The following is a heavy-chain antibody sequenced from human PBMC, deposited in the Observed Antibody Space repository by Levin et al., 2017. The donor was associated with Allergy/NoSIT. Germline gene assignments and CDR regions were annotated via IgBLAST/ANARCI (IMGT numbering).Heavy chain of an antibody. D-gene: IGHD3-22*01. CDR1: GFSLSTSGVG. J-gene: IGHJ5*02. Sequence: SGPTLVKPTQTLTLTCTFSGFSLSTSGVGVGWIRQPPGKALEWLALIYWDDAERYSPSLQSRLTIAKDTSNKQVVLTMTNMDPADTATYYCARRTWQYYGRSGYPLFDPWGQGTLVTVSS. CDR3: ARRTWQYYGRSGYPLFDP. CDR2: IYWDDAE. V-gene: IGHV2-5*02.